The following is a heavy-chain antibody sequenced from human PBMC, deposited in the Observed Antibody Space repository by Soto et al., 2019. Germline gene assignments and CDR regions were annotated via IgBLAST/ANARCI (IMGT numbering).Heavy chain of an antibody. D-gene: IGHD5-12*01. J-gene: IGHJ6*03. V-gene: IGHV1-69*08. CDR3: AGEVGFYDMATCPVDYLEV. CDR2: IIPILGTG. Sequence: QVQLVLSGPEVKKSGPSVKVSCKLSGGTFTSETISWVRQAPGQGLEWMGRIIPILGTGNYAHKFQGRSTITEDKSTNKAFMELSSPNSEDTAVYFCAGEVGFYDMATCPVDYLEVWGDGTTGTV. CDR1: GGTFTSET.